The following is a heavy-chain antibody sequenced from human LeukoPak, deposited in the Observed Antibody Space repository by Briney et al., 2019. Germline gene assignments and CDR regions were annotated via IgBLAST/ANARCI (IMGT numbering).Heavy chain of an antibody. D-gene: IGHD6-25*01. Sequence: GGSLRLSCAASGFTFSSYGMHWVRQAPGKGLEWVAFIRYDGSNKYYADSVKGRFTISRDNSKNTLYLQMNSLRAEDTAVYYCARRSAAKDAFDIWGQGTMVTVSS. V-gene: IGHV3-30*02. CDR3: ARRSAAKDAFDI. CDR1: GFTFSSYG. CDR2: IRYDGSNK. J-gene: IGHJ3*02.